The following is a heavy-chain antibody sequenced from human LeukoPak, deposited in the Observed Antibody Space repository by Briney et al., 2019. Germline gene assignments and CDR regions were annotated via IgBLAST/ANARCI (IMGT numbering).Heavy chain of an antibody. CDR2: IKYDGSEK. J-gene: IGHJ4*02. Sequence: PGGSLRLSCGGSGLSFSGQRVNWVRQAPGQGLEWVANIKYDGSEKYYVDSVKGRFTISRDDAKNSLSLQMSNVRAEETAVYYLAFNHNFKYWGQGTQVTVSS. V-gene: IGHV3-7*01. CDR1: GLSFSGQR. D-gene: IGHD3-3*02. CDR3: AFNHNFKY.